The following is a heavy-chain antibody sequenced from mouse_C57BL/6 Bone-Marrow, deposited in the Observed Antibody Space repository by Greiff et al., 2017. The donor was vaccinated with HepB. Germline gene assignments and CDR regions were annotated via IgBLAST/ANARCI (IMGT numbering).Heavy chain of an antibody. J-gene: IGHJ1*03. D-gene: IGHD2-4*01. CDR1: GYTFTDYN. Sequence: EVQRVESGPELVKPGASVKIPCKASGYTFTDYNMDWVKQSHGKSLEWIGDINPNNGGTIYNQKFKGKATLTVDKSSSTAYMELRSLTSEDTAVYYCARAGDDYAYWYFDVWGTGTTVTVSS. V-gene: IGHV1-18*01. CDR3: ARAGDDYAYWYFDV. CDR2: INPNNGGT.